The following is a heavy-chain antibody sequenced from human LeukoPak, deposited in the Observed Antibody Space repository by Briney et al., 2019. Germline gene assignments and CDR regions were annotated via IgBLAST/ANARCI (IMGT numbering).Heavy chain of an antibody. CDR1: GYSISSGYY. V-gene: IGHV4-38-2*02. Sequence: SETLSLTCTVSGYSISSGYYWGWIRQPPGKGLEWIGSIYHSGSTYYNPSLKSRVTISVDTSKNQFSLKLSSVTAADTAVYYCATVGYSYGKNYWGQGTLVTVSS. D-gene: IGHD5-18*01. J-gene: IGHJ4*02. CDR2: IYHSGST. CDR3: ATVGYSYGKNY.